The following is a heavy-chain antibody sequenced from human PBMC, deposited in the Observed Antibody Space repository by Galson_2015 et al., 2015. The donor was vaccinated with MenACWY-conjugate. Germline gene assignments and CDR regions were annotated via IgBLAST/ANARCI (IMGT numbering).Heavy chain of an antibody. V-gene: IGHV4-59*01. J-gene: IGHJ3*02. CDR1: GGSITSYY. CDR2: VHHTGST. D-gene: IGHD1-26*01. CDR3: ARWEASLNAFDI. Sequence: TLSLTCTVSGGSITSYYWNWIRQPPGKGLEWIGYVHHTGSTSYRPSLRSRVTMSVDTSNSHFSLKLSSVTAADTAVYHCARWEASLNAFDIWGRGTMVTVSS.